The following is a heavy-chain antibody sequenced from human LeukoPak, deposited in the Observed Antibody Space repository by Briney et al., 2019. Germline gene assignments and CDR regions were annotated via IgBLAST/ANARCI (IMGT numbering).Heavy chain of an antibody. CDR1: GYTFTSYA. Sequence: GASAKVSCKASGYTFTSYAMNWVRQAPGQGLEWMGWINTNTGNPTYAQGFTGRFVFSLDTSVSTAYLQISSLKAEDTAVYYCVRDGQYYGSGSYQNYFDYWGQGTLVTVSS. V-gene: IGHV7-4-1*02. CDR3: VRDGQYYGSGSYQNYFDY. CDR2: INTNTGNP. D-gene: IGHD3-10*01. J-gene: IGHJ4*02.